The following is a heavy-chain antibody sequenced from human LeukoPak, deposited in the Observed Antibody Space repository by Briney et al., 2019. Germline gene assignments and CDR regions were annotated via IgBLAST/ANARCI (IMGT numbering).Heavy chain of an antibody. CDR1: GYTFTSYG. Sequence: ASVKVSCKASGYTFTSYGISWVRQAPGQGLEWMGWISAYNGNTNYAQKLQGRVTMTRDTSISTAYMELSRLRSDDTAVYYCARVIGMDYFDYWGQGTLVTVSS. V-gene: IGHV1-18*01. D-gene: IGHD2-21*01. J-gene: IGHJ4*02. CDR3: ARVIGMDYFDY. CDR2: ISAYNGNT.